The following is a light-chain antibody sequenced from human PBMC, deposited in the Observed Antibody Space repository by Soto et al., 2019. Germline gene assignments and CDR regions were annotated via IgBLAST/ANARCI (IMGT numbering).Light chain of an antibody. CDR2: AAS. Sequence: DIQMTQSPRFLSASVGDRVTITCRASQNIRTYLTWYQQKPGKGPTVLIYAASTLQRGVPSRFSGSTTGTDFTLTITGLQPEDSATYYRQQTLSVPRTFGLGTKVDIK. CDR1: QNIRTY. J-gene: IGKJ1*01. CDR3: QQTLSVPRT. V-gene: IGKV1-39*01.